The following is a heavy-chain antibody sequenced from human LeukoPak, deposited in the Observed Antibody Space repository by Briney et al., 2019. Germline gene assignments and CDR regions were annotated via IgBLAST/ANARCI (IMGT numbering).Heavy chain of an antibody. D-gene: IGHD3-22*01. CDR1: GFSLSVTGVC. Sequence: SGPTLVNPTQTLTLTCTFSGFSLSVTGVCVSWIRQPPGKALEWLARIDWDDDKYYTTSLKTRLTISKDTSKNQVVLTMTNMDPVDTATYYCARIPSRNWDSSGYYDAFDFWGQGTMVTVSS. CDR2: IDWDDDK. J-gene: IGHJ3*01. CDR3: ARIPSRNWDSSGYYDAFDF. V-gene: IGHV2-70*11.